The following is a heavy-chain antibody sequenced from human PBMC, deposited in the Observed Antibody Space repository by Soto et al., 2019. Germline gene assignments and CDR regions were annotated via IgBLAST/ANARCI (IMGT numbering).Heavy chain of an antibody. D-gene: IGHD3-3*01. CDR2: INGGNGNT. CDR1: GYTFSKYA. Sequence: GASVKVSCTASGYTFSKYAMHWVRQAPGQRLEWMGWINGGNGNTKYSQKFKGRVTISRDTSASTAYMELTSLRSEDTAVYYCARDPDPITILGSLAGYYYYGMDVWGQGTTVTVSS. CDR3: ARDPDPITILGSLAGYYYYGMDV. J-gene: IGHJ6*02. V-gene: IGHV1-3*01.